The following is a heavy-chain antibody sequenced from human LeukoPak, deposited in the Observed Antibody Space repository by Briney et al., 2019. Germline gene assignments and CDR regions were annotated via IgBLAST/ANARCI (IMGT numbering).Heavy chain of an antibody. Sequence: SETLSLTCAVYGGSFSGYYWSWIRQPPGKGLEWIGEINHSGSTNYNPSLRSRVTISVDTSKNQFSLKLSSVTAADTAVYYCARGRGVTMIVVVRMRAAFDIWGQGTMVTVSS. V-gene: IGHV4-34*01. CDR1: GGSFSGYY. J-gene: IGHJ3*02. CDR2: INHSGST. CDR3: ARGRGVTMIVVVRMRAAFDI. D-gene: IGHD3-22*01.